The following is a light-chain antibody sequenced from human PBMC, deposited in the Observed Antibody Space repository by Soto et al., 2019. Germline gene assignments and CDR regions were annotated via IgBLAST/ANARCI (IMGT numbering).Light chain of an antibody. V-gene: IGKV3-15*01. CDR1: QSVSSN. Sequence: EIAMTQSPATLSVSPGERATLSCRASQSVSSNLAWHQQKPGQAPRLLIYGASTRATGIPARFSGSGSGTEFTLTISSLQSEDFAVYYCQQYNNWPPWTIGQGTKVEIK. CDR2: GAS. J-gene: IGKJ1*01. CDR3: QQYNNWPPWT.